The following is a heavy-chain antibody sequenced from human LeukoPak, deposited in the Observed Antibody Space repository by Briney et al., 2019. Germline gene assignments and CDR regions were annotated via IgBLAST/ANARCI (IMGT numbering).Heavy chain of an antibody. CDR3: AKGRLDYGDYYVDD. CDR1: GFTFSNYG. D-gene: IGHD2-21*02. V-gene: IGHV3-23*01. Sequence: GGSLRLSCAASGFTFSNYGMSWVRQAPGKGLEWVSDISGSGGTTYYADSVKGRFTISRDNSKNTLYLQMNSLRAEETSLYYCAKGRLDYGDYYVDDWGQGTLVTVSS. J-gene: IGHJ4*02. CDR2: ISGSGGTT.